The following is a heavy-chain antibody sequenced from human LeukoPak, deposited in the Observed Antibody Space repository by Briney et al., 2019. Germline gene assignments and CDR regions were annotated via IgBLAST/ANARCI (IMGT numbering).Heavy chain of an antibody. CDR1: GGTFSSYA. CDR2: IIPIFGTA. CDR3: ARQNVEDSGVVAAYYYYYYMDV. V-gene: IGHV1-69*13. D-gene: IGHD2-15*01. Sequence: SVKVSCKASGGTFSSYAISWVRQAPGQGLEWMGGIIPIFGTANYAQKFQGRVTITADESTSTAYMELSSLRSEDTAVYYCARQNVEDSGVVAAYYYYYYMDVWGKGTTVTVSS. J-gene: IGHJ6*03.